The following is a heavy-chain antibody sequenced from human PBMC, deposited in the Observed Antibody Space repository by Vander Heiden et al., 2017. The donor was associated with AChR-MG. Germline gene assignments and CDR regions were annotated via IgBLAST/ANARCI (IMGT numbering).Heavy chain of an antibody. Sequence: QVQLVQSGAEVRKPGASVKVSCKASGNTVTNYEINWVRQATGQGLEWMGWMDPDSGDTGYAQKFQGRVTMTRNTSISTAYMELTSLTSDDTAVYYCARSLGREWLVWGWGQGTMVSVSS. CDR3: ARSLGREWLVWG. D-gene: IGHD6-19*01. V-gene: IGHV1-8*01. CDR2: MDPDSGDT. J-gene: IGHJ3*01. CDR1: GNTVTNYE.